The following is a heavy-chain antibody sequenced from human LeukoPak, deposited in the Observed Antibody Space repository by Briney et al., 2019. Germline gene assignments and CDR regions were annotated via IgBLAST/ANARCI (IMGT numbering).Heavy chain of an antibody. J-gene: IGHJ4*02. CDR2: IKWNGGST. CDR3: ARRGYYSSGDLDY. Sequence: PGGSLRLSCAASGFTFDDYGMSWVRQAPGKGLEWVSGIKWNGGSTGYADSVKGRFTISRDNAKNSLYLQMNSLRVEDTALYYCARRGYYSSGDLDYWGQGTLVTVSS. V-gene: IGHV3-20*04. CDR1: GFTFDDYG. D-gene: IGHD3-10*01.